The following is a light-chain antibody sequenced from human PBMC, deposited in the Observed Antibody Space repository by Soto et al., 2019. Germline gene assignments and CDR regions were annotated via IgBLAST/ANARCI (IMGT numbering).Light chain of an antibody. Sequence: DIQMTQSPSSLSASVGDRVTITCRASQGIRYALGWYQQKPGTAPKRLIYGASSLESGVPSRFSGSGSGTEFTLTISSLQPDDFATYYCQQYNSYSRTFGQGTKLEIK. CDR3: QQYNSYSRT. CDR1: QGIRYA. V-gene: IGKV1-17*01. J-gene: IGKJ2*01. CDR2: GAS.